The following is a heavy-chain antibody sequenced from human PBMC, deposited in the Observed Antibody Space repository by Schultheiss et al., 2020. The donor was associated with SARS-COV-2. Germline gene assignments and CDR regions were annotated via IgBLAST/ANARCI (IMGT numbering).Heavy chain of an antibody. CDR3: ASHSSSSGGSFDY. V-gene: IGHV5-51*01. CDR1: GYSFTSYW. CDR2: IYPGDSDT. Sequence: GGSLRLSCKGSGYSFTSYWIGWVRQMPGKGLEWMGIIYPGDSDTRYSPSFQGQVTISADKSISTAYLQWSSLKASDTAMYYCASHSSSSGGSFDYWGQGTLVTVSS. J-gene: IGHJ4*02. D-gene: IGHD6-6*01.